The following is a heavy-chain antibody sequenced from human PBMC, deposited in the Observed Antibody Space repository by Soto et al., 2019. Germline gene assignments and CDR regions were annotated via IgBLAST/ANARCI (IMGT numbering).Heavy chain of an antibody. CDR1: GFTFSSYG. J-gene: IGHJ4*02. V-gene: IGHV3-30*18. CDR2: ISYDGSNK. CDR3: AKGEGDDFDY. Sequence: GGSLRLSCAASGFTFSSYGMHWVRQAPGKGLEWVAVISYDGSNKYYADSVKGRFTISRDNSKNTLYLQMNSLRAEDTAVYYCAKGEGDDFDYWGQGTLVTVSS.